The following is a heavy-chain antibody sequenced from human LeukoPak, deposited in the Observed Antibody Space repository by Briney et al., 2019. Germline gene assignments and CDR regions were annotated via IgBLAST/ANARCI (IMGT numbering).Heavy chain of an antibody. J-gene: IGHJ5*02. V-gene: IGHV4-59*01. CDR2: IYYSGST. Sequence: SETLSLTCAVYGGSFSRYYWSWIRQPPGKGLEWIGYIYYSGSTNYNPSLKSRVTISVDTSKNQFSLKLSSVTAADTAVYYCASLGCSGGSCYWFDPWGQGTLVTVSS. CDR1: GGSFSRYY. D-gene: IGHD2-15*01. CDR3: ASLGCSGGSCYWFDP.